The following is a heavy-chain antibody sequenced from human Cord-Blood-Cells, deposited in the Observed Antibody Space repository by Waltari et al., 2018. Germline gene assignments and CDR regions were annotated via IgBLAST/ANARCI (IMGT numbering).Heavy chain of an antibody. CDR1: GFTVSRNY. V-gene: IGHV3-53*01. Sequence: EVQLVESGGGLIQPGGSLRLSCAASGFTVSRNYMSWVRQAPGKGLEWVSVIYSGGSTYYADSVKGRFPISRDNAKNTLYLQMNSLRAEDTAVYYCAREGGHYYGSGSHGGYFDYWGQGTLVTVSS. CDR3: AREGGHYYGSGSHGGYFDY. J-gene: IGHJ4*02. D-gene: IGHD3-10*01. CDR2: IYSGGST.